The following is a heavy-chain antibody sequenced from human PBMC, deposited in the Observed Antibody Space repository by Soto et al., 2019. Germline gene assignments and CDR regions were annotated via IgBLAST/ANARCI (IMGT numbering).Heavy chain of an antibody. Sequence: PSETLSLTCLVLGGPISSYYWSWIRLPPGKGLEWISYIYYSRSTNYTPSLKSRVTITEDTSKNQYSLKLSSVTAADTAMYYCTILPCPYLVMRPPDYWGQGTLVTVSS. J-gene: IGHJ4*02. V-gene: IGHV4-59*08. D-gene: IGHD2-15*01. CDR3: TILPCPYLVMRPPDY. CDR2: IYYSRST. CDR1: GGPISSYY.